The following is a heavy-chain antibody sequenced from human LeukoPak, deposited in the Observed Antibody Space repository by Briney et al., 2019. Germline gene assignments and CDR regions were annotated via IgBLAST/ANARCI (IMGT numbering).Heavy chain of an antibody. J-gene: IGHJ3*02. CDR2: ISYDGSNK. CDR3: ASWDSSSWYSRGKAHRARGVAFDI. CDR1: GFTFSSYA. Sequence: QTGGSLRLSCAVSGFTFSSYAMHWVRQAPGKGLEWVAVISYDGSNKYYADSVKGRFTISRDNSKNTLYLQMNSLRAEDTAVYYCASWDSSSWYSRGKAHRARGVAFDIWGQGTMVTVSS. D-gene: IGHD6-13*01. V-gene: IGHV3-30-3*01.